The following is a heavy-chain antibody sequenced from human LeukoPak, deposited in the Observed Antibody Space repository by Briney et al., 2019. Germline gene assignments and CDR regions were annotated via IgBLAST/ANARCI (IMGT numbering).Heavy chain of an antibody. Sequence: WASVKVSCKASGYTFTSYGISWVRQAPEQGLEWMGWISAYNGNTNYAQKLQGRVTMTRDTSTRTVYMEVNSLRSEDTAVYYCARQGTYSSAIGMGYWGQGTLVTVSS. CDR1: GYTFTSYG. CDR3: ARQGTYSSAIGMGY. D-gene: IGHD6-19*01. J-gene: IGHJ4*02. CDR2: ISAYNGNT. V-gene: IGHV1-18*01.